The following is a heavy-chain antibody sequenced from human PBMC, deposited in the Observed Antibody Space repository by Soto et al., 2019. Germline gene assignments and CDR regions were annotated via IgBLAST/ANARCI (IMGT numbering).Heavy chain of an antibody. CDR2: INAGNGDT. CDR3: ASSEPYSYGYAFIFDY. V-gene: IGHV1-3*01. CDR1: GYTFTSYV. J-gene: IGHJ4*02. Sequence: ASVKFSCKASGYTFTSYVMHWVRQAPGQRLEWMGWINAGNGDTKFSQKFQGRVTITRDTSASTAYMELSSLRSEDTAVYYCASSEPYSYGYAFIFDYWGQGTLVTVSS. D-gene: IGHD5-18*01.